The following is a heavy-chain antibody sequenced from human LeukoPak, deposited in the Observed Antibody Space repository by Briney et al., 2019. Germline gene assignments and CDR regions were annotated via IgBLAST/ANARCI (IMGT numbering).Heavy chain of an antibody. D-gene: IGHD5-18*01. CDR2: ISYDGSNK. Sequence: GGSLRLSCAASGFTFSSYGMHWVRQAPGKGLEWVAVISYDGSNKYYADSVKGRFTISRDNSKNTLYLKMNSLRAEDTAVYYCAKSGYSYGHGELDYWGQGTLVTVSS. CDR1: GFTFSSYG. V-gene: IGHV3-30*18. CDR3: AKSGYSYGHGELDY. J-gene: IGHJ4*02.